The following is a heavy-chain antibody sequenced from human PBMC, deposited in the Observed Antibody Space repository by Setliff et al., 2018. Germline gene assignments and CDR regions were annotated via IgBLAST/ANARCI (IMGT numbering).Heavy chain of an antibody. CDR3: AKVDIDYIMTRDNTWQYFFYMDV. D-gene: IGHD5-12*01. Sequence: SETLSLTCSVLGDSLSSGTQYWAWIRQPPGKGLEWIGNINYSGSTYYNPSLKSRVTMSVDASKNQVSLRVTSVTAEDTAVYYCAKVDIDYIMTRDNTWQYFFYMDVWGRGTTVTVSS. J-gene: IGHJ6*03. V-gene: IGHV4-39*01. CDR1: GDSLSSGTQY. CDR2: INYSGST.